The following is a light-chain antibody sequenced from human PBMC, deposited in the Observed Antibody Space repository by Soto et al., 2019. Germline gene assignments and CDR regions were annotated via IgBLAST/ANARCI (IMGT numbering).Light chain of an antibody. Sequence: QSVLTQPPSASGSLGQSVTISCTGTSSDIGDYNYVSWNQQHAGKAPKVMIYEVSQRPSGVPDRFSGSKSGNTASLTVSGLQAEDEADYYCGSYVGSKSFVFGGGTKLTVL. J-gene: IGLJ3*02. CDR2: EVS. CDR3: GSYVGSKSFV. V-gene: IGLV2-8*01. CDR1: SSDIGDYNY.